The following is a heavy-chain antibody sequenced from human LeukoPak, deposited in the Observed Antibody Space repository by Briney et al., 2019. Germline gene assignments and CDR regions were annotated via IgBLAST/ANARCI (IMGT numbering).Heavy chain of an antibody. Sequence: PGGSLRLSCAASGFTFDNYRMSWVRQAPGKGLEWVSTVNADGGNTYYADSVKGRFTISRDNSKSTLTLQVNSLRVEDTALYYCTKRVKYGGTWDHFADWGQGTLVTVSS. CDR2: VNADGGNT. CDR3: TKRVKYGGTWDHFAD. CDR1: GFTFDNYR. D-gene: IGHD1-26*01. J-gene: IGHJ4*02. V-gene: IGHV3-23*01.